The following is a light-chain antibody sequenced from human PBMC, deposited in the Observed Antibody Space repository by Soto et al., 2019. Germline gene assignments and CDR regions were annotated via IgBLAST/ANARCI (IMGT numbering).Light chain of an antibody. V-gene: IGLV1-40*01. CDR2: ENN. CDR1: SSNIGAGYE. J-gene: IGLJ1*01. Sequence: QAVVTQPPSVSEAPGQRVTISCTGSSSNIGAGYEAHWYQQVPGTAPKLLIYENNNRPSGVPDRFSGSKSGTSASLAITGLQAEDEAEYYCQSYDSSLSGYVFGTGTKVTGL. CDR3: QSYDSSLSGYV.